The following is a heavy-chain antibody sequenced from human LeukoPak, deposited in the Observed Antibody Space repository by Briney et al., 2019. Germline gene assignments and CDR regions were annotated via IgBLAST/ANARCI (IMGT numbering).Heavy chain of an antibody. CDR1: GYSFTTYW. CDR3: ARLLSGAFEYSRGWFDP. V-gene: IGHV5-51*01. D-gene: IGHD6-6*01. Sequence: GESLKISCKGSGYSFTTYWIAWVRQMPGKGLEWMGIIYPGDSDTRYSPSFQGQVTISADKSISTAYLQWSSLKASDTAMYYCARLLSGAFEYSRGWFDPWGQGTLVTVSS. J-gene: IGHJ5*02. CDR2: IYPGDSDT.